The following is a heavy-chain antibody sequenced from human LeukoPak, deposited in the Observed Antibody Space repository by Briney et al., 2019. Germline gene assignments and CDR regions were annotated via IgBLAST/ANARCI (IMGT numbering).Heavy chain of an antibody. J-gene: IGHJ4*02. CDR2: ISGSGGST. V-gene: IGHV3-23*01. CDR3: ARKLSGYTPFDC. CDR1: GFTFTNYP. D-gene: IGHD5-24*01. Sequence: GGSLRLSCAASGFTFTNYPMIWVRQAPGRGLTWVSGISGSGGSTYYADSVKGRFTISRDNPRSTLYLQMSSLRAEDTAVYYCARKLSGYTPFDCWGQGTLVTVSS.